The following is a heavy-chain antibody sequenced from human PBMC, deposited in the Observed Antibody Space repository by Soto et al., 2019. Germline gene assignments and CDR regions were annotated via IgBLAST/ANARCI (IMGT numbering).Heavy chain of an antibody. CDR3: VTRIPSWVFDY. V-gene: IGHV3-23*05. CDR2: MYSGGDI. CDR1: GFDFGDYA. Sequence: GGSLRLSCATSGFDFGDYALAWVRQGPGRGLEWVSAMYSGGDIHYADSVKGRFTISRDTSENTLYLRMDKLRVEDTAVYFCVTRIPSWVFDYWGQGTLVTVSS. D-gene: IGHD3-16*01. J-gene: IGHJ4*01.